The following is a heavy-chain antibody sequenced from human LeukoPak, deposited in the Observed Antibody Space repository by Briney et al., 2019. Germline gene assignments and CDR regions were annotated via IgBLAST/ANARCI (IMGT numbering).Heavy chain of an antibody. D-gene: IGHD3-10*01. J-gene: IGHJ4*02. Sequence: ASVKVSCKASGYTFTSYYMHWVRQAPGQGLEWMGWISAYNGNTNYAQKLQGRVTMTTDTSTSTAYMELRSLRSDDTAVYYCARVKVVRGVIPYYFDYWGQGTLVTVSS. CDR1: GYTFTSYY. CDR3: ARVKVVRGVIPYYFDY. CDR2: ISAYNGNT. V-gene: IGHV1-18*04.